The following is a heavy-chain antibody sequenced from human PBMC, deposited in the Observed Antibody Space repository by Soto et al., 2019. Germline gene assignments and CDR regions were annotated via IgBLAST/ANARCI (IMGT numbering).Heavy chain of an antibody. Sequence: PGGALRVSCASSCFTIINNYMTWVRQAPGKVLKWVSLIDSGGDTYYADSVKGRFTLSRDSSKNTLYLQMNSLRAENTAVYNCASGGSLYYYYAIDVWGQGTTVTVSS. CDR1: CFTIINNY. V-gene: IGHV3-53*01. J-gene: IGHJ6*02. CDR2: IDSGGDT. D-gene: IGHD3-16*01. CDR3: ASGGSLYYYYAIDV.